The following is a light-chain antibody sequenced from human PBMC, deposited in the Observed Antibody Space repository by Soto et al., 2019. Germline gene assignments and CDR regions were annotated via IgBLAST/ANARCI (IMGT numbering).Light chain of an antibody. CDR3: QQSYSTPLT. CDR2: VAS. Sequence: DIQMTQSPSSLSASVGDRVTITCRASQSISSYLNWYQQKPGKAPNLLISVASILQSGVPSRFSGSGSATDFTLTISSLQPEDFATYYCQQSYSTPLTFGGGTKVEIK. J-gene: IGKJ4*01. V-gene: IGKV1-39*01. CDR1: QSISSY.